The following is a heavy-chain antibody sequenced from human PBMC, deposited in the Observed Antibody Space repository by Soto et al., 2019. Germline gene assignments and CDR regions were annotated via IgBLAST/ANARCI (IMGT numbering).Heavy chain of an antibody. V-gene: IGHV3-23*01. CDR2: ISGSGGST. CDR1: GFTFSSYA. Sequence: GGSLRLSCAASGFTFSSYAMSWVRQAPEKGLEWVSAISGSGGSTYYADSVKGRFTISRDNSKNTLYLQMNSLRAEDTAVYYCPKRMGDTTTYYSGMDVWGQGTTVTVSS. CDR3: PKRMGDTTTYYSGMDV. J-gene: IGHJ6*02. D-gene: IGHD1-26*01.